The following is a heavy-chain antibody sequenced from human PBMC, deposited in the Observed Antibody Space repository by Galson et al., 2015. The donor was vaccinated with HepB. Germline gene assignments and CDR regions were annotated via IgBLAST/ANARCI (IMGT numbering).Heavy chain of an antibody. J-gene: IGHJ4*02. CDR3: ARLGMTTVTNFDY. CDR1: GFTFSSYG. V-gene: IGHV3-30*03. Sequence: SLRLSCAAPGFTFSSYGMHWVRQAPGKGLEWVAVISYDGSNKYYADSVKGRFTISRDNSKNTLYLQMNSLRAEDTAVYYCARLGMTTVTNFDYWGQGTLVTVS. CDR2: ISYDGSNK. D-gene: IGHD4-11*01.